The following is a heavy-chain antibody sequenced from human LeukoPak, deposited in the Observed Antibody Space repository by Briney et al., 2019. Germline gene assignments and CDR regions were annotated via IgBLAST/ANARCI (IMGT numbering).Heavy chain of an antibody. CDR3: ARQGLHIAAAATFDY. Sequence: GASVKVSCKVSGYTLTELSMHWVRQAPGQGLEWMGIINPSGGSTSYAQKFQGRVTITADESTSTAYMELSSLRSEDTAVYYCARQGLHIAAAATFDYWGQGTLVTVSS. V-gene: IGHV1-46*01. D-gene: IGHD6-13*01. J-gene: IGHJ4*02. CDR1: GYTLTELS. CDR2: INPSGGST.